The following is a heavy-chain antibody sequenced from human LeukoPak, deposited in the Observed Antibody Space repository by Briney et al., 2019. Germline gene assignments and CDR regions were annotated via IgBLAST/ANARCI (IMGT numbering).Heavy chain of an antibody. Sequence: PSETLSLTCAVYGGSFSGYYWSWIRQPPGKGLEWIGEINHSGSTNYNPSLKSRVTISVDTSKNQFSLKLSSVTAADTAVYYCARVYGDSPSDHYYYYMDVWGKGTTVTVSS. CDR3: ARVYGDSPSDHYYYYMDV. V-gene: IGHV4-34*01. CDR2: INHSGST. CDR1: GGSFSGYY. J-gene: IGHJ6*03. D-gene: IGHD4-17*01.